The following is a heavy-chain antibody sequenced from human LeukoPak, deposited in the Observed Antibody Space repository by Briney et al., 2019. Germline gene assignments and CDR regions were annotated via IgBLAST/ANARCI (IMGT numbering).Heavy chain of an antibody. CDR2: INPNSGGT. CDR3: ARLQCCSRTSCFDY. V-gene: IGHV1-2*02. Sequence: ASVKVSCKASGYTFTGHYIHWVRQAPGQGLEWMGWINPNSGGTDYAQKFQGRVTMTRDTSVSTAYMELSRLRSDDTAVYYCARLQCCSRTSCFDYWGQGTMVTVSS. D-gene: IGHD2-2*01. CDR1: GYTFTGHY. J-gene: IGHJ4*02.